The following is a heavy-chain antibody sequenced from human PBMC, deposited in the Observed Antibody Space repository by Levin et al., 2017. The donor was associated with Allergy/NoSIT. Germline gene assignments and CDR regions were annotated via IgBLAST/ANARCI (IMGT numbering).Heavy chain of an antibody. CDR1: GLTVSSND. CDR2: IYDTDRP. D-gene: IGHD4-11*01. J-gene: IGHJ4*02. Sequence: GGSLRLSCAASGLTVSSNDMSWVRQAPGKGLEWVSMIYDTDRPYYTDSVEGRFTISRDNSKNTLYLQMNSLRAEDTAVYYCVSNLDHWGQGTLVTVSS. V-gene: IGHV3-53*01. CDR3: VSNLDH.